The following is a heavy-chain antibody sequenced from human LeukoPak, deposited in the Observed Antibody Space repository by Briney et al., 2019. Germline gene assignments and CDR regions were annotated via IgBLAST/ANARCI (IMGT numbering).Heavy chain of an antibody. V-gene: IGHV3-33*06. CDR2: IWYDGSNK. J-gene: IGHJ5*02. D-gene: IGHD5-18*01. Sequence: GGSLRLSCVASGFTFSSYGMHWVRQVPGKGLEWVALIWYDGSNKYYSDSVKGRFTISRDNSKNTLYLQMNSLRAEDTAVYYCAKVSSIQLRALSGFDPWGQGTLVTVSS. CDR3: AKVSSIQLRALSGFDP. CDR1: GFTFSSYG.